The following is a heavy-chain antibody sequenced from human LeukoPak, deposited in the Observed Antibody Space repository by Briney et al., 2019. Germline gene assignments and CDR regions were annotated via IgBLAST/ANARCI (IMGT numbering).Heavy chain of an antibody. CDR1: GGSISSGGYY. CDR3: ARDSAIAPRLFDY. V-gene: IGHV4-31*03. Sequence: LSLTCTVSGGSISSGGYYWRWIRQHPGKGLEWIGYIYYSGSTYYNPSLKSRVTISVDTSKNQFSLKLSSVTAADTAVYHCARDSAIAPRLFDYWGQGTLVTVSS. J-gene: IGHJ4*02. CDR2: IYYSGST. D-gene: IGHD6-13*01.